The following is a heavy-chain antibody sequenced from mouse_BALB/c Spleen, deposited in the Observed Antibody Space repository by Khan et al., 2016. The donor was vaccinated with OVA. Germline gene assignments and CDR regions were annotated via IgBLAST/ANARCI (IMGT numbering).Heavy chain of an antibody. V-gene: IGHV5-6*01. CDR3: ASHLSGSFAY. CDR2: ISSGGDYT. CDR1: GFTFSSYS. J-gene: IGHJ3*01. D-gene: IGHD4-1*01. Sequence: EVELVESGGDLVKPGGSLKLSCAASGFTFSSYSMSWVRQTPDRRLEWVATISSGGDYTYYPDIVKGRFTISRDNAKNTLYLQMSSLKSEDTAIYYCASHLSGSFAYCRQGSLVTVFA.